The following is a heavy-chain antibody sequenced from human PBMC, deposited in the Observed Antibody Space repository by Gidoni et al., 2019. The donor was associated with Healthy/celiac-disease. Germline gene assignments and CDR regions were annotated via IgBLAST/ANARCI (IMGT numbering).Heavy chain of an antibody. Sequence: QVQLQESGPGLVKPSQTLSLTCTVSGGSISRGGYYWSGFRQHPGKGLEWFGYIYYRGSNYYNPSLKSRVTRSVDTSKNQFSLKLSSVTAADTAVYYCARDLLGYCSGGSCYRRFDPWGQGTLVTVS. CDR2: IYYRGSN. CDR1: GGSISRGGYY. CDR3: ARDLLGYCSGGSCYRRFDP. D-gene: IGHD2-15*01. J-gene: IGHJ5*02. V-gene: IGHV4-31*03.